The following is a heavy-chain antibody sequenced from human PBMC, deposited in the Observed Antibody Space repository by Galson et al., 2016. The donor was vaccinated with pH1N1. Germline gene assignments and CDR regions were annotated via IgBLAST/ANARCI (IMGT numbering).Heavy chain of an antibody. CDR3: VRKNYGDAFDI. J-gene: IGHJ3*02. CDR1: GFTFNEYG. CDR2: VIWNGGSP. Sequence: SLRLSCAASGFTFNEYGMNWVRQAPGKGLEWVSGVIWNGGSPGYADSVKGRFTISGDNAKKSPYLQLNSLRAEDTAVYYCVRKNYGDAFDIWGRGTMVTVSS. D-gene: IGHD3-10*01. V-gene: IGHV3-20*04.